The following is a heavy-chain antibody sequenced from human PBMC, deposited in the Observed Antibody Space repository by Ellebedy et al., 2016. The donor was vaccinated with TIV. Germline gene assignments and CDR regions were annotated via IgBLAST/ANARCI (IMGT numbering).Heavy chain of an antibody. V-gene: IGHV3-23*01. D-gene: IGHD3-3*01. J-gene: IGHJ6*02. Sequence: ETLSLTCAASGFAFSSYAMSWVRQAPGKGLEWVSAIGGSGGSTYYADSVKGRFTISRDNSKNTLYLQMNSLRAEDTAVYYCAKDPGSGYYYYYGMDVWGQGTTVTVSS. CDR2: IGGSGGST. CDR1: GFAFSSYA. CDR3: AKDPGSGYYYYYGMDV.